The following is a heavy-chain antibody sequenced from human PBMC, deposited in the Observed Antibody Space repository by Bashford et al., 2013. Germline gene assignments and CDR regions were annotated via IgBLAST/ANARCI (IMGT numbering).Heavy chain of an antibody. J-gene: IGHJ4*02. D-gene: IGHD3-10*01. CDR2: ISRSGNYT. Sequence: GGPVRLSCAASGFNFSRYSIELGPPGSRKGLEWVSSISRSGNYTYYPHSLRGRFTISRDNAKNSLFLQMNSLRAEDTAVYYCARSGGITMVAGFDYWGQGALVTVSS. CDR1: GFNFSRYS. CDR3: ARSGGITMVAGFDY. V-gene: IGHV3-21*01.